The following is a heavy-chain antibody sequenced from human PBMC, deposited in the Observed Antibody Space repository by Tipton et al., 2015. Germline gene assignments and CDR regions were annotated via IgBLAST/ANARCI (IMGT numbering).Heavy chain of an antibody. CDR1: GFIFDDYA. Sequence: SLRLSCTASGFIFDDYAMHWVRQAPGKGLEWVSSISSSSSYIYYADSVKGRFTISRDNAKNSLYLQMNSLRAEDTAVYYCARCWHYYYYYGMDVWGQGTTVTVSS. J-gene: IGHJ6*02. CDR3: ARCWHYYYYYGMDV. V-gene: IGHV3-21*01. CDR2: ISSSSSYI.